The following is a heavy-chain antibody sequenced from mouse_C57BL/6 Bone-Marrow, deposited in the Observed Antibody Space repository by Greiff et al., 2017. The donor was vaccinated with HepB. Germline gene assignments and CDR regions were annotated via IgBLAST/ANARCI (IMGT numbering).Heavy chain of an antibody. CDR2: INTGGTYT. D-gene: IGHD2-14*01. J-gene: IGHJ2*01. CDR3: ARDRFDYYFDY. V-gene: IGHV5-6*01. Sequence: EVQVVESGGDLVKSGGSLKLSCAASGFTFSTSGMSWVRQTPDKRLEWVATINTGGTYTYYSDSVKGRFTISRDTAKNTLFLQMSSLKSEDTAIYYCARDRFDYYFDYWGQGTTLTVSS. CDR1: GFTFSTSG.